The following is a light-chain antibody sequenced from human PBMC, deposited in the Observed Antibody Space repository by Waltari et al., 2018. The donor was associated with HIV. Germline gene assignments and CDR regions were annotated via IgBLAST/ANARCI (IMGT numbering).Light chain of an antibody. J-gene: IGLJ2*01. CDR1: SSNIGSKY. Sequence: QSVLTQPPSASGTPGQRVTISCSGSSSNIGSKYVYWYQQLPGPAPKLVIYRNNPRPSGVPDRFSGSKSGTSASLAISGLRSEDEADYYCAAWDDSLLFGGGTKLTVL. V-gene: IGLV1-47*01. CDR3: AAWDDSLL. CDR2: RNN.